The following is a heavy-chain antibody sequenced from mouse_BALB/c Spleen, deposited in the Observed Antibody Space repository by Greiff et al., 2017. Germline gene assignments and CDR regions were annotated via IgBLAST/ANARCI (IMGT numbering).Heavy chain of an antibody. CDR1: GYTFSSYW. CDR2: ILPGSGST. V-gene: IGHV1-9*01. CDR3: ARGNYYGSRAPLDY. D-gene: IGHD1-1*01. J-gene: IGHJ2*01. Sequence: VQLQESGAELMKPGASVKISCKATGYTFSSYWIEWVKQRPGHGLEWIGEILPGSGSTNYNEKFKGKATFTADTSSNTAYMQLSSLTSEDSAVYYCARGNYYGSRAPLDYWGQGTTLTVSS.